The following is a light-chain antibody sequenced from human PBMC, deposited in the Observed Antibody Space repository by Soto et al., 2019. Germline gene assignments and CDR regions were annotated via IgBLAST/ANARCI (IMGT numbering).Light chain of an antibody. J-gene: IGLJ2*01. Sequence: QSALTQPASVSGSPGQSITLSFTGTSSDVGSYNLVSWYQQHPGKAPKLMIYEGSKRPSGVSNRFSGSKSVNTASLTISGLQSDDEADYYCCSYAGSSTDVVFGGGTKLTVL. CDR2: EGS. CDR3: CSYAGSSTDVV. CDR1: SSDVGSYNL. V-gene: IGLV2-23*01.